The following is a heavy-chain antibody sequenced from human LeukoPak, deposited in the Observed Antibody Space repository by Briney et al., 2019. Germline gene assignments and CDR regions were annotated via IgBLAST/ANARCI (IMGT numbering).Heavy chain of an antibody. CDR1: GGSISSYY. CDR3: ARGRYQLLSFGWFDP. D-gene: IGHD2-2*01. V-gene: IGHV4-59*01. Sequence: SETLSLTCTVSGGSISSYYWGWIRQPPGKGLEWIGYIYYSGSTNYNPSLKSRVTISVDTSKNQFSLKLSSVTAADTAVYYCARGRYQLLSFGWFDPWGQGTLVTVSS. CDR2: IYYSGST. J-gene: IGHJ5*02.